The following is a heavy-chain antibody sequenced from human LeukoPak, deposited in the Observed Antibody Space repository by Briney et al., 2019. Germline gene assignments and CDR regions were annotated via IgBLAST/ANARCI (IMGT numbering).Heavy chain of an antibody. Sequence: SETLSLTCTVSGGSISSSSYYWGWIRQPPGKGLEWIGSICYSGSTYYGPSLKSRATISVDTSKNHFSLKLSSVTAADTAVYYCARRATNWGSFDYWGQGNPVTVSS. D-gene: IGHD7-27*01. CDR2: ICYSGST. CDR3: ARRATNWGSFDY. CDR1: GGSISSSSYY. V-gene: IGHV4-39*02. J-gene: IGHJ4*02.